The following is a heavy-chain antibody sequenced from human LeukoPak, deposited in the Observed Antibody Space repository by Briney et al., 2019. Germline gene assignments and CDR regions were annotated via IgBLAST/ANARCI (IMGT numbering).Heavy chain of an antibody. V-gene: IGHV3-11*04. CDR3: ARCGDGLPCDFDY. J-gene: IGHJ4*02. Sequence: GGSLRLSCAASRFIFSDYYMSWIRQAPGKGLEWGSYISSTSSTKYYADSVRGRFTISRDNAKNSLYLQMHSLRAEDTAVYYCARCGDGLPCDFDYWGQGTLVTVSS. CDR1: RFIFSDYY. CDR2: ISSTSSTK. D-gene: IGHD3-10*01.